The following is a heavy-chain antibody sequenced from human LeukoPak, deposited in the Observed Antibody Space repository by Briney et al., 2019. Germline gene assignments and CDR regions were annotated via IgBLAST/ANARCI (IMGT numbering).Heavy chain of an antibody. CDR3: ARDRRIAPPPWPKNYYYYGMDV. CDR1: GGSISSYY. J-gene: IGHJ6*02. CDR2: IYYSGST. D-gene: IGHD6-13*01. V-gene: IGHV4-59*01. Sequence: SETLSLTCTVSGGSISSYYWSWIRQPPGKGLEWIGYIYYSGSTNYNPSLKSRVTISVDTSKNQFSLKLSSVTAADTAVYYCARDRRIAPPPWPKNYYYYGMDVWGQGTTVTVSS.